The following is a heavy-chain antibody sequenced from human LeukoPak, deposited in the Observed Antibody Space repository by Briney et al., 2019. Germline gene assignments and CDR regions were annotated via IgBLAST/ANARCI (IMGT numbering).Heavy chain of an antibody. J-gene: IGHJ6*03. V-gene: IGHV3-23*01. Sequence: TGGSLRLSCVASGFAFSSFAMSWVRQAPGKGLEWVSGLTGSGSTYHADSVKGRFTISRDNSKNTLSPQMNSLRAEDTAVCYCAKMKGWRLYDYCMDVWGKGTTVTVSS. CDR3: AKMKGWRLYDYCMDV. CDR2: LTGSGST. CDR1: GFAFSSFA. D-gene: IGHD2-15*01.